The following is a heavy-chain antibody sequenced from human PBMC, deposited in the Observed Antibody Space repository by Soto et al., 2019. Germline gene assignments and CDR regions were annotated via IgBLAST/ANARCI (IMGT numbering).Heavy chain of an antibody. V-gene: IGHV1-24*01. CDR1: GYSLTELS. CDR2: FDPEDGET. CDR3: ATDHHNWNDWFAP. D-gene: IGHD1-1*01. J-gene: IGHJ5*02. Sequence: ASVKVSCKVSGYSLTELSMHWVRQAPGKGLEWMGGFDPEDGETIYAQKFQGRVTMTEDTSTDTAYMELSSLRSEDTAVYYCATDHHNWNDWFAPWGQGTLVTVSS.